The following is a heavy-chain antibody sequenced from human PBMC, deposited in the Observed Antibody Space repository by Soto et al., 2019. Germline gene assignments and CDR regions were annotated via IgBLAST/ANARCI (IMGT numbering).Heavy chain of an antibody. CDR1: GDSVSSNSAA. V-gene: IGHV6-1*01. CDR3: ARERFGGVVVAAYNWFDP. Sequence: SQTLSLTCAISGDSVSSNSAAWNWIRQSPSRGLEWLGRTYYRSKWYNDYAVSVKSRITINPDTSKNQFSLQLNSVTPEDTAVYYCARERFGGVVVAAYNWFDPWRQGTLVTVSS. J-gene: IGHJ5*02. D-gene: IGHD2-15*01. CDR2: TYYRSKWYN.